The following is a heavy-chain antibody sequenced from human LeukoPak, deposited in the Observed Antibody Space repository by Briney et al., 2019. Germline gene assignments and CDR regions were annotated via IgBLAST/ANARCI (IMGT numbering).Heavy chain of an antibody. J-gene: IGHJ4*02. CDR1: GFTFSNHG. CDR2: ISPRGGGT. CDR3: AKEGQTVAGNGYFDS. Sequence: PGGTLRLSCAASGFTFSNHGMNWVRQAPGKGLEWLSGISPRGGGTYYADSVKGRFTISRDDSKNTLSLQMNSLRVEDTAVYYCAKEGQTVAGNGYFDSWGQGILVTVSS. D-gene: IGHD6-19*01. V-gene: IGHV3-23*01.